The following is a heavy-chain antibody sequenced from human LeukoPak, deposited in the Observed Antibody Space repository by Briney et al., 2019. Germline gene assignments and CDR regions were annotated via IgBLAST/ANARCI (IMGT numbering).Heavy chain of an antibody. CDR2: ISSSSSYI. Sequence: GGSLRLSCAASGFTFSSYSMNWVRQAPGKGLEWVSSISSSSSYIHYADSVKGRFTISRDNAKNSLYLQMNSLRAEDTAVYYCARPLDYYDSSGYYSTTPFDYWGQGTLVTVSS. CDR1: GFTFSSYS. J-gene: IGHJ4*02. CDR3: ARPLDYYDSSGYYSTTPFDY. V-gene: IGHV3-21*01. D-gene: IGHD3-22*01.